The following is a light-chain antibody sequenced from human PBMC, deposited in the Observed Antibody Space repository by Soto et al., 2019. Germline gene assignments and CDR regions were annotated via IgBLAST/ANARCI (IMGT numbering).Light chain of an antibody. V-gene: IGKV3-20*01. CDR1: QRVGSNY. Sequence: EIVLTQSPGTLSLSPGERATLSCRASQRVGSNYLAWYQQKPGQPPRLLIYGASSRAAGIPDRFSGSGSGTDFTLTISRLEPEDFAVYYCQQYGSSPITFGQGTRLEIK. CDR3: QQYGSSPIT. CDR2: GAS. J-gene: IGKJ5*01.